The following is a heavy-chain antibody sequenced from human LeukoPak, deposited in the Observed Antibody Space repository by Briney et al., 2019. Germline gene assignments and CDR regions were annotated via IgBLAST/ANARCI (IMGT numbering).Heavy chain of an antibody. CDR3: ASYSGGSGWYGYFDY. CDR1: GGSISSGSYY. D-gene: IGHD6-19*01. J-gene: IGHJ4*02. CDR2: IYTSGST. V-gene: IGHV4-61*02. Sequence: TSETLSLTCTVSGGSISSGSYYWSWIRQPAGKGLEWIGRIYTSGSTNYNPSLKSRVTISVDTSKNQFSLKLSSVTAADTAVYYCASYSGGSGWYGYFDYWGQGTLVTVSS.